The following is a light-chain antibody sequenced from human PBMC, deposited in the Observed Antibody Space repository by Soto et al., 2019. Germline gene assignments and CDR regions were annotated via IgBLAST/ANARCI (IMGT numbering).Light chain of an antibody. CDR3: QQYSNWPPIT. CDR2: DTS. V-gene: IGKV3-15*01. Sequence: ETVMTQSPGTLSVSLGERATLSCRASQSVSIHLAWYQQKPGQAPRLLIYDTSTRATGIPARFSGSGSGTEFTLTISSLQSEDFAVYYCQQYSNWPPITFGQGTPLEIK. J-gene: IGKJ5*01. CDR1: QSVSIH.